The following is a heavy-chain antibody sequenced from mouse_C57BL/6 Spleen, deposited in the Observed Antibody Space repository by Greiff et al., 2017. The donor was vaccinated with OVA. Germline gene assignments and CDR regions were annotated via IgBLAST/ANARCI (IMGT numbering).Heavy chain of an antibody. V-gene: IGHV3-6*01. D-gene: IGHD1-1*01. CDR1: GYSITSGYY. CDR2: ISYDGSN. Sequence: EVKLQESGPGLVKPSQSLSLTCSVTGYSITSGYYWNWIRQFPGNKLEWMGYISYDGSNNYNPSLKNRISITRDTSKNQFFLKLKSVTTEDTSTYYCARDEVTTVADYWGQGTTLTVSS. CDR3: ARDEVTTVADY. J-gene: IGHJ2*01.